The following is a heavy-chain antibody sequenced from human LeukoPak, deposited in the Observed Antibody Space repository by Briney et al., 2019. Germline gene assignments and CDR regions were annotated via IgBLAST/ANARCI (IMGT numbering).Heavy chain of an antibody. CDR3: AKDGSGSYYTPSNFDY. Sequence: GGSLRLSCAASGFTFTNYAVSWVRQAPGKGLEWVSAISDRGDRTYYTDSVKGRFTISRDNSKTTLYLQMNSLRAEDTAVYYCAKDGSGSYYTPSNFDYWGQGTLVTVSS. CDR2: ISDRGDRT. CDR1: GFTFTNYA. J-gene: IGHJ4*02. V-gene: IGHV3-23*01. D-gene: IGHD3-10*01.